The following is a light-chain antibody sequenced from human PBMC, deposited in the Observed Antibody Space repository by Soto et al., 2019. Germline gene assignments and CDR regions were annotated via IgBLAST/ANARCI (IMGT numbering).Light chain of an antibody. Sequence: IVLTQSPGTLALSPGERATLSCRASQSVSSSYLAWYQQKPGQAPRLLIYGASSRATGIPDRFSGSGSGTDFTLTISRLEPEDFAMYYCQQYGSSLETFGQRTKLDIK. CDR2: GAS. CDR1: QSVSSSY. V-gene: IGKV3-20*01. J-gene: IGKJ1*01. CDR3: QQYGSSLET.